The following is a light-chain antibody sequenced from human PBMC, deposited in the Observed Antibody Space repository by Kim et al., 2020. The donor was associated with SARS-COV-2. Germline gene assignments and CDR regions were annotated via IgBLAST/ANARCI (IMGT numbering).Light chain of an antibody. Sequence: QSVLTQPASVSGSPGQSITISCTGTSSDVGSYNYVSWYQQHPGKAPKLMIYDVTNRPSGVSNRFSGSKSGNTASLTISGLQAEDEADYYCSSYTSSNTLVFGTGTQLTVL. CDR3: SSYTSSNTLV. CDR1: SSDVGSYNY. CDR2: DVT. J-gene: IGLJ1*01. V-gene: IGLV2-14*03.